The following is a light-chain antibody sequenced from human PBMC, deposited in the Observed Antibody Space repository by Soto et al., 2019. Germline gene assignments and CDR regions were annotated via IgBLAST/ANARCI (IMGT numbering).Light chain of an antibody. V-gene: IGKV3-11*01. CDR1: QSVSSY. CDR2: DAS. CDR3: QQRSNWPT. J-gene: IGKJ1*01. Sequence: IVLTQSPATLSLSPGERATLSCRASQSVSSYLAWYQQTPGQAPRLLIYDASNTATGIPARLSGSGSGTDFTLTIRSLEPEDFAVYYCQQRSNWPTFGQGTKVDI.